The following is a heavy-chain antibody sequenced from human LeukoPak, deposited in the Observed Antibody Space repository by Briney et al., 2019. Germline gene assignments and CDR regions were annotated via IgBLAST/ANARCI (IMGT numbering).Heavy chain of an antibody. CDR3: GRDALVGYLSYYYMDV. Sequence: SETLSLTCTVSGGSISSHYWTWIRQSPVKGLEWIGDISNSGSTSYNPSLKSRVTISIDTSKNQFSLKLSSVTAADTAVYYCGRDALVGYLSYYYMDVWGKGTTVTVSS. CDR2: ISNSGST. V-gene: IGHV4-59*11. D-gene: IGHD2-15*01. CDR1: GGSISSHY. J-gene: IGHJ6*03.